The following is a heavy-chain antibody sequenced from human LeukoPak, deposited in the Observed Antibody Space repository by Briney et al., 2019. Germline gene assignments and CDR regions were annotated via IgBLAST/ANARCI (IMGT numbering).Heavy chain of an antibody. CDR2: INHSGST. CDR3: ARAIYSKSDYAAVEAPDNWFDP. V-gene: IGHV4-34*01. J-gene: IGHJ5*02. D-gene: IGHD4-17*01. Sequence: SETLSLTCAVYGGSFSGYYWSWIRQPPGKGLEWIGEINHSGSTNYNPSLKSRVTISVDTSKNQFSLKLSSVTAADTAVYYCARAIYSKSDYAAVEAPDNWFDPWGQGTLVTVSS. CDR1: GGSFSGYY.